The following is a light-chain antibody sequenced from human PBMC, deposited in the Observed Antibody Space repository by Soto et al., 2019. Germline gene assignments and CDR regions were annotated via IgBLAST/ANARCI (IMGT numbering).Light chain of an antibody. CDR3: SSYAGSNSVV. CDR2: EVT. V-gene: IGLV2-8*01. Sequence: QSALTQPPSASGSPGQSVTISCTGTSSDVGGYNYVSWYQQHPGKAPKLMIYEVTKRPSGVPDRFSGSKSGNTASLTVCGLQAEEEADYYCSSYAGSNSVVFGGGTKLTVL. J-gene: IGLJ2*01. CDR1: SSDVGGYNY.